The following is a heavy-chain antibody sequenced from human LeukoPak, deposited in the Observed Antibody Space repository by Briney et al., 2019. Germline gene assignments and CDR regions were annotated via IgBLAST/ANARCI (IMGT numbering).Heavy chain of an antibody. Sequence: SETLSLTCTVSGGSISSSSYYWGWIRQPPGKGLEWIGSIYYSGSTYYNPSLKSRVTISVDTSKNQFSLKLSSVTSADTAVYYCARRSGWQLYYYYYMDVWGKGTTVTVSS. V-gene: IGHV4-39*07. CDR3: ARRSGWQLYYYYYMDV. J-gene: IGHJ6*03. D-gene: IGHD6-19*01. CDR2: IYYSGST. CDR1: GGSISSSSYY.